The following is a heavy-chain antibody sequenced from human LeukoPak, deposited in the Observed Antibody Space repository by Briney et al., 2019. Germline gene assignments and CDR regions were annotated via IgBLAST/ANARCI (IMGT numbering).Heavy chain of an antibody. Sequence: PGRSLRLSCAAAGFTFNNHAMHWVRQAPGKGLEWVAFISYHGGDKYYADSVKGRFTISRDNSKNTLDLQMNRLGGEDTAVYYCARDLQGLQGYWGNGTMVTVSS. V-gene: IGHV3-30*04. CDR3: ARDLQGLQGY. CDR2: ISYHGGDK. CDR1: GFTFNNHA. D-gene: IGHD6-19*01. J-gene: IGHJ4*01.